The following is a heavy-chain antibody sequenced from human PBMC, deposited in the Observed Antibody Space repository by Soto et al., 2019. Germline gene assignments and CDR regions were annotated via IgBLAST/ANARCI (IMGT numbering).Heavy chain of an antibody. V-gene: IGHV4-34*01. CDR2: INHSGST. CDR3: ARAAVDYDYIWGSYRPTRWFGP. J-gene: IGHJ5*02. CDR1: GGSFSGYY. Sequence: SETLSLTCAVYGGSFSGYYWSWIRQPPGKGLEWIGEINHSGSTNYNPSLKSRVTISVDTSKNQFSLKLSSVTAADTAVYYCARAAVDYDYIWGSYRPTRWFGPWGQGTLVTVSS. D-gene: IGHD3-16*02.